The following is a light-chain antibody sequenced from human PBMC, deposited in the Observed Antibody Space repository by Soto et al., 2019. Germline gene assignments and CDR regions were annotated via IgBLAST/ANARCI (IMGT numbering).Light chain of an antibody. V-gene: IGLV2-14*01. CDR2: EVN. J-gene: IGLJ3*02. CDR1: SSDVGGYNY. CDR3: NSYTSSSTWV. Sequence: QSALTQPASVSASPGQSIIISCTGTSSDVGGYNYVSWYQQHPGKAPKLMIYEVNNRPSGVSHRFSGSKSANTASLTISGLQAEDEADYYCNSYTSSSTWVFGGGTKLTVL.